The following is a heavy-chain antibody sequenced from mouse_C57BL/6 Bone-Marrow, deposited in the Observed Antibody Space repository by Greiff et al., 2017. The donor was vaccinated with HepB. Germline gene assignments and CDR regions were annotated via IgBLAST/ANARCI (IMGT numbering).Heavy chain of an antibody. CDR2: INPNNGGT. CDR3: ARYVYYYGSSWFAY. V-gene: IGHV1-22*01. Sequence: VQLKQSGPELVKPGASVKMSCKASGYTFTDYNMHWVKQSHGKSLEWIGYINPNNGGTSYNQKFKGKATLTVNKSSSTAYMELRSLTSEDSAVYYCARYVYYYGSSWFAYWGQGTLVTVSA. CDR1: GYTFTDYN. J-gene: IGHJ3*01. D-gene: IGHD1-1*01.